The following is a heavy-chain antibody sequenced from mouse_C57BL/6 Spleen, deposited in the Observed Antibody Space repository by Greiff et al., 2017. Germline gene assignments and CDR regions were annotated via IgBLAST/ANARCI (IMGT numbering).Heavy chain of an antibody. J-gene: IGHJ2*01. Sequence: QVQLQQPGAELVKPGASVKMSCKASGYTFTSYWITWVKQGPGQGLEWIGDIYPGSGSTNYNEKFKSKATLTVDTSSSTAYMQLSSLTSEDSAVYFCAREITLLLRYYFDYWGQGTTLTVSS. CDR2: IYPGSGST. CDR3: AREITLLLRYYFDY. CDR1: GYTFTSYW. D-gene: IGHD1-1*01. V-gene: IGHV1-55*01.